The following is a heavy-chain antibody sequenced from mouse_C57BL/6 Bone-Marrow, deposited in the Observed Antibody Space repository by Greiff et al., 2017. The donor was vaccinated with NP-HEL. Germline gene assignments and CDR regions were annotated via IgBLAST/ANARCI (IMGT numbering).Heavy chain of an antibody. Sequence: EVQLQQSGPSLVRPSQTLSLTCTVTGFSINSDCYWIWIRQFPGNKLEYIGYTFYSGITYYNPSLESRTYITRDTSKNQFSLKLSSVTTEDTATYYCARGRDWDYAMDYWGQGTSVTVSS. CDR3: ARGRDWDYAMDY. CDR2: TFYSGIT. J-gene: IGHJ4*01. CDR1: GFSINSDCY. V-gene: IGHV3-3*01.